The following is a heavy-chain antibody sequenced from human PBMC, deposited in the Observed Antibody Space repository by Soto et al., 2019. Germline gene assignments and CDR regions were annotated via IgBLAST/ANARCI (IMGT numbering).Heavy chain of an antibody. CDR3: ARDYYDSSGYSPLQFDY. V-gene: IGHV1-69*13. D-gene: IGHD3-22*01. J-gene: IGHJ4*02. Sequence: ASVKVSCKAAGGTFSSYAISWVRQATGQGLEWMGGIIPIFGTANYAQKFQGRVTITADESTSTAYMELSSLRSEETAVYYCARDYYDSSGYSPLQFDYWGQGTLVTVSS. CDR2: IIPIFGTA. CDR1: GGTFSSYA.